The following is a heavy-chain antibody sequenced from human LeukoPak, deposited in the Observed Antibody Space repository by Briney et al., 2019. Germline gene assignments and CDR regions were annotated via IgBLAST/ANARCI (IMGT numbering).Heavy chain of an antibody. CDR2: IYPCDSDT. V-gene: IGHV5-51*06. D-gene: IGHD1-26*01. CDR1: GYSFTNYW. Sequence: GESLKISCKASGYSFTNYWIAWVRQMPGKGLEWMGIIYPCDSDTRYSPSLQGQVTISADKSINTAFLQWTTLKASDTGIYYCARGNSERFYDWFDPWGQGTLVTVSS. J-gene: IGHJ5*02. CDR3: ARGNSERFYDWFDP.